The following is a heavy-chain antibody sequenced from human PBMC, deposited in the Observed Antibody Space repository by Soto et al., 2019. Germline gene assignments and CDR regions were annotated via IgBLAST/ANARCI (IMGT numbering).Heavy chain of an antibody. J-gene: IGHJ4*02. V-gene: IGHV1-46*01. CDR3: ASYLNAAFGVESDY. CDR2: ICPSSGAT. Sequence: GASVKVSCKASGYTFTTYYIHWVRQAPGQGLEYMGIICPSSGATSYAQKFQGRVTITRDTSTSTAYMELSSLRSEDTAVYYCASYLNAAFGVESDYWGQGTLVTVSS. CDR1: GYTFTTYY. D-gene: IGHD3-3*01.